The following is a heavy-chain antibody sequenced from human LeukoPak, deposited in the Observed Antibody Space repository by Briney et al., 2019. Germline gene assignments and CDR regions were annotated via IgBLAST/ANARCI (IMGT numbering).Heavy chain of an antibody. D-gene: IGHD3-10*01. CDR2: INPNSGGT. Sequence: ASVKVSCKASGYTFTGYYMHWVRQAPGQGLEWTGWINPNSGGTNYAQKFQGRVTMTRDTSISTAYMELSRLRSDDTAVYYCASCYYGSGSYYCGFDYWGQGTLVTVSS. J-gene: IGHJ4*02. V-gene: IGHV1-2*02. CDR3: ASCYYGSGSYYCGFDY. CDR1: GYTFTGYY.